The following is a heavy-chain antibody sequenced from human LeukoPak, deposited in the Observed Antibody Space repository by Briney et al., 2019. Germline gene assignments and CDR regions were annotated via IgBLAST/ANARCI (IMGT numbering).Heavy chain of an antibody. CDR3: ARGGSLWFGELFFDY. CDR2: MNPNSGNT. V-gene: IGHV1-8*02. D-gene: IGHD3-10*01. CDR1: GYTFTGYY. Sequence: GASVKVSCKASGYTFTGYYMHWVRQAPGQGLEWMGWMNPNSGNTGYAQKFQGRVTMTRNTSISTAYMELSSLRSEDTAVYYCARGGSLWFGELFFDYWGQGTLVTVSS. J-gene: IGHJ4*02.